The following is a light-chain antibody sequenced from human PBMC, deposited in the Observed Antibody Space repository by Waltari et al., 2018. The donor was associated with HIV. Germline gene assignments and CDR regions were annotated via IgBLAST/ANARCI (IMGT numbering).Light chain of an antibody. Sequence: DIQMTQSPSSLSASVGDRVSITCRAGQNIHTFLNWYQQQPGSAPKLLIFGASRFPSGVPSRFSGSGSETDFTLTIDNLQVEDFATYYCLQTDSMPLTFGPGTKVD. V-gene: IGKV1-39*01. CDR1: QNIHTF. CDR2: GAS. CDR3: LQTDSMPLT. J-gene: IGKJ3*01.